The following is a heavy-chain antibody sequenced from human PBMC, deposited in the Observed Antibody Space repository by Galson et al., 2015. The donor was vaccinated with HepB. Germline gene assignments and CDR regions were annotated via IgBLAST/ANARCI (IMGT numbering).Heavy chain of an antibody. D-gene: IGHD2-15*01. CDR1: GYTFSTYS. CDR3: ARGELVGVVGGSLNHWCDP. V-gene: IGHV1-18*01. Sequence: SVKVSCKASGYTFSTYSITWVRQAPGQGLEWMGWMSTDNRNTNYARKFQGRVTMTTDTFTSTAYMELRSLRSDDTAIYYCARGELVGVVGGSLNHWCDPWGQRTLGSVSS. J-gene: IGHJ5*02. CDR2: MSTDNRNT.